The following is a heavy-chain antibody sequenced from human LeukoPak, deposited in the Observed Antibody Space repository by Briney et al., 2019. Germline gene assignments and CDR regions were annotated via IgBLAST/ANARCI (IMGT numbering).Heavy chain of an antibody. D-gene: IGHD5-12*01. CDR1: GGSIGSYY. CDR2: IYYSGST. CDR3: ARQSGSSAYYGMDV. Sequence: SETLSPTCTVSGGSIGSYYWSWIRQPPGKGLEWIGSIYYSGSTNYSPSLKGRVTISVDTSKNQFSLKLNSVTAADTAVYYCARQSGSSAYYGMDVWGQGTTVTVSS. J-gene: IGHJ6*02. V-gene: IGHV4-59*08.